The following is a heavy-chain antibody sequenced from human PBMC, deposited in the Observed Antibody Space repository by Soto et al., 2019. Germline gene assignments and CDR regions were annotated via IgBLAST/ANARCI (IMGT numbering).Heavy chain of an antibody. D-gene: IGHD4-17*01. J-gene: IGHJ3*02. V-gene: IGHV3-21*01. CDR2: ISSSSSYI. CDR1: GFTFSSYS. CDR3: ARDDWAVTYAFDI. Sequence: PGGSLRLSCAASGFTFSSYSMNWVRQAPGKGLEWVSSISSSSSYIYYADSVKGRFTISRDNAKNSLYLQMNSLRAEDTAVYYCARDDWAVTYAFDIWGQGTMVTVSS.